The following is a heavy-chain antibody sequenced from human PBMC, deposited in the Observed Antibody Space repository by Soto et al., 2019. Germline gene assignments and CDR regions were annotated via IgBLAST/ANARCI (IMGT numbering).Heavy chain of an antibody. V-gene: IGHV3-74*01. D-gene: IGHD6-19*01. CDR2: INSDGSST. CDR1: GFTFSSYW. Sequence: GGSLRLSCAASGFTFSSYWMHWVRQAPGKGLVWVSRINSDGSSTSYADSVKGRFTISRDNAKNTLYLQMNSLRAEDTAVYYCARVPQWLALDGMDVWGQGTTVTVSS. CDR3: ARVPQWLALDGMDV. J-gene: IGHJ6*02.